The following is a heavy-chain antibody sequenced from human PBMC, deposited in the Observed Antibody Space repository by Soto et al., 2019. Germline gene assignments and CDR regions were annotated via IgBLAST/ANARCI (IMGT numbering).Heavy chain of an antibody. CDR3: ARVLRGGFDP. J-gene: IGHJ5*02. D-gene: IGHD5-12*01. CDR1: GVSITSASW. V-gene: IGHV4-4*02. CDR2: ISHSGIT. Sequence: SETLSLTCAVSGVSITSASWWTWVRQPPGGGLEWIGEISHSGITNYKASLKSRVTMSVDKTKNDVSLKLTSVTAADTAVYYCARVLRGGFDPWGQGPTVTVYS.